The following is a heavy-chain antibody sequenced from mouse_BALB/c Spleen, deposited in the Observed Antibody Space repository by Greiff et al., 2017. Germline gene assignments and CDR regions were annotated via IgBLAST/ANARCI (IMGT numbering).Heavy chain of an antibody. D-gene: IGHD2-4*01. J-gene: IGHJ2*01. Sequence: EVMLVESGGGLVKPGGSLKLSCAASGFTFSSYAMSWVRQTPEKRLEWVASISSGGSTYYPDSVKGRFTISRDNARNILYLQMSSLRSEDTAMYYCARGRITTGFDYWGQGTTLTVSS. CDR2: ISSGGST. CDR1: GFTFSSYA. CDR3: ARGRITTGFDY. V-gene: IGHV5-6-5*01.